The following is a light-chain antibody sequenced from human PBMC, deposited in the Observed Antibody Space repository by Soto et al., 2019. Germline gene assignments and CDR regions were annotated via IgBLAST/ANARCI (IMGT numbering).Light chain of an antibody. J-gene: IGLJ1*01. CDR3: CSYAGRTPYV. CDR1: SSDVGSYNL. Sequence: QSVLTQPASVSGSPGQSITISCTGTSSDVGSYNLVSWYQQHPGKAPKLMIYEVSKRPSGVSNRFSGSKSGNTASLTISGLQAEDEADYYCCSYAGRTPYVFGTGTKLTVL. V-gene: IGLV2-23*02. CDR2: EVS.